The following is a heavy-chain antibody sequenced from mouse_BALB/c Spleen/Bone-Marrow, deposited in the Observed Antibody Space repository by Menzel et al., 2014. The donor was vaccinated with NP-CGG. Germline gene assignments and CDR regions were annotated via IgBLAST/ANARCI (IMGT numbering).Heavy chain of an antibody. CDR2: INPYNDGT. Sequence: VQLKESGPELVKPGASVKMSCKASGYTFXSYVMHWVKQKPGQGLEWIGYINPYNDGTKYDEKFKGKATLTSDKSSSTAYMELSSLTSEDSAVYYCARSLYGYDWYFDVWGAGTTVTVSS. D-gene: IGHD2-2*01. J-gene: IGHJ1*01. V-gene: IGHV1-14*01. CDR1: GYTFXSYV. CDR3: ARSLYGYDWYFDV.